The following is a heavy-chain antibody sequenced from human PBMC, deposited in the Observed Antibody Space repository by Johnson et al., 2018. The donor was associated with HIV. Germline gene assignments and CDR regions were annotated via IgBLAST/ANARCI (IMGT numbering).Heavy chain of an antibody. CDR1: GFTFSSYG. V-gene: IGHV3-33*06. CDR3: AKDLFSAAAGTRNAFDI. D-gene: IGHD6-13*01. J-gene: IGHJ3*02. CDR2: IWYDGSNK. Sequence: QVQLVESGGGVVQPGRSLRLSCAASGFTFSSYGMHWVRQAPGKGLEWVAVIWYDGSNKYYADSVKGRFTISRDNSKNTLYLQMNSLRAEDTAVYYGAKDLFSAAAGTRNAFDIWGQGTMVIVSS.